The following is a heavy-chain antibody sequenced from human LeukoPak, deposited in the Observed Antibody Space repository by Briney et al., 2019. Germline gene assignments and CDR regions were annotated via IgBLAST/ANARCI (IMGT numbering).Heavy chain of an antibody. CDR2: INHSGST. CDR1: GGSFSGCY. CDR3: ARGSPYSSTTDY. D-gene: IGHD6-13*01. V-gene: IGHV4-34*01. Sequence: PSETLSLTCAVYGGSFSGCYWSWIRQPPGKGLEWIGEINHSGSTNYNPSLKSRVTISVDTSKNQFSLKLSSVTAADTAVYYCARGSPYSSTTDYWGQGTLVTVSS. J-gene: IGHJ4*02.